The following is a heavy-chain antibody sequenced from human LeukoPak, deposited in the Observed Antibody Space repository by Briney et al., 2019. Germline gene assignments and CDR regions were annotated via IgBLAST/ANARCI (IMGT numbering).Heavy chain of an antibody. V-gene: IGHV3-11*01. Sequence: PGASQRPSCAASGFTFSDYYMSWIRQPPRNRLEWVSYISSSCSTIYYAASVDDRSTISRNNAKNSLYLQMNSLRAEDTPGYYCASHLNSMYYFDYWRQGTLVSVSS. CDR3: ASHLNSMYYFDY. D-gene: IGHD1-7*01. J-gene: IGHJ4*02. CDR2: ISSSCSTI. CDR1: GFTFSDYY.